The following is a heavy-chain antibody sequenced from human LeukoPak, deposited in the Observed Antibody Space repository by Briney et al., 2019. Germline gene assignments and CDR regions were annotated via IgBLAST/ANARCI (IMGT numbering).Heavy chain of an antibody. J-gene: IGHJ3*02. V-gene: IGHV3-21*01. D-gene: IGHD4-17*01. CDR1: GFTFSSYS. Sequence: GGSLRLSCAASGFTFSSYSMNWVRQAPGNGLEWVSSISSSSSYIYYADSVKGRFTISRDNAKNSLYLQMNSLRAEDTAVYYCARDNYGDYFDAFDIWGQGTMVTVSS. CDR3: ARDNYGDYFDAFDI. CDR2: ISSSSSYI.